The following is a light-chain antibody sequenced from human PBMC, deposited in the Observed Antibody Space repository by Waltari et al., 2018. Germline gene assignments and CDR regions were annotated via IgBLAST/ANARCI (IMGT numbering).Light chain of an antibody. V-gene: IGLV1-40*01. CDR2: ENN. CDR3: SAWDSSLSTQV. J-gene: IGLJ2*01. CDR1: SSNIGAGYS. Sequence: QSVLTQPPSASGAPGQRVTISCTGRSSNIGAGYSVSWYQQFPGTAPKLLIYENNKRPSGVSDRFSGSKSGTSASLTITGLQSEDEADYYCSAWDSSLSTQVFGGGTRLTVL.